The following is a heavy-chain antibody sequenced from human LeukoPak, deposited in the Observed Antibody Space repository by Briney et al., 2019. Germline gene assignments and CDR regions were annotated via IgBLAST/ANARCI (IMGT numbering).Heavy chain of an antibody. D-gene: IGHD5-12*01. CDR2: IGISSGNT. J-gene: IGHJ4*01. CDR3: ARDHRYAFDN. Sequence: GGSLRLSCAASGFNFIDYSMNWVRQAPGKGLEWISYIGISSGNTKYAVSVKGRFTISRDKARNSLYLQMSSLRVEDTAMYYCARDHRYAFDNWGHGTLVTVSS. V-gene: IGHV3-48*01. CDR1: GFNFIDYS.